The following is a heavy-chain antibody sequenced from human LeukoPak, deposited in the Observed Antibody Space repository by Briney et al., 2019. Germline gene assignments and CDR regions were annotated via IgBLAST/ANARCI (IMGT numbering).Heavy chain of an antibody. CDR2: ISAYNGNT. CDR1: GYTFTGYY. Sequence: ASVKVSCKASGYTFTGYYMHWVRQAPGQGLEWMGWISAYNGNTHYAQKLQGRVTMTTDTSTSTAYMELRSLRSDDTAVYYCARADGYNWFDPWGQGTLVTVSS. V-gene: IGHV1-18*04. CDR3: ARADGYNWFDP. J-gene: IGHJ5*02.